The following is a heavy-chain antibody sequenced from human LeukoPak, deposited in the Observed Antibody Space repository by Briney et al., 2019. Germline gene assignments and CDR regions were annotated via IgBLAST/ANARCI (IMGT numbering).Heavy chain of an antibody. D-gene: IGHD5-18*01. V-gene: IGHV3-30*04. CDR1: GFTFSSYA. CDR2: ISYDGTNK. J-gene: IGHJ4*02. CDR3: AKDQATAPLTDHYFDS. Sequence: GRSLRLSCAASGFTFSSYAMHWVRQAPGKGLEWVAVISYDGTNKYYADSVKGRFTISRDNSKNTLYLQMNSLRAEDTAVYYCAKDQATAPLTDHYFDSWGQGTLVTVSS.